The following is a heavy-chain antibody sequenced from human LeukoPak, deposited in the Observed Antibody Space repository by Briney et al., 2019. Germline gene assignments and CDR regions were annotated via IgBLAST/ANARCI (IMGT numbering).Heavy chain of an antibody. CDR3: ARDGYKIRESFQH. Sequence: SETLSLTCAVYGGSYSNYYWSWIRQPPGKGLEWIGENNHNGNTKYNPSLKSRVALSIDTSKNQFSLKLNSVAAADSAVYFCARDGYKIRESFQHWGQGTLVTVSS. J-gene: IGHJ1*01. CDR1: GGSYSNYY. CDR2: NNHNGNT. D-gene: IGHD5-24*01. V-gene: IGHV4-34*01.